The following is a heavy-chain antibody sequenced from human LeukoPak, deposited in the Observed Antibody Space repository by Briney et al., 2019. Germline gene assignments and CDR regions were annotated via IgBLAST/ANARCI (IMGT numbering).Heavy chain of an antibody. Sequence: GGSLRLSCAASGFTFSSYGMHWVRQAPGKGLEWVAFIRYDGSNKYYADSVKGRFTISRDNSKNTLYLQMNSLRAEDTAVYYCAKYKPITGDLGVDYWGQGTLVTVSS. CDR1: GFTFSSYG. CDR2: IRYDGSNK. CDR3: AKYKPITGDLGVDY. V-gene: IGHV3-30*02. D-gene: IGHD7-27*01. J-gene: IGHJ4*02.